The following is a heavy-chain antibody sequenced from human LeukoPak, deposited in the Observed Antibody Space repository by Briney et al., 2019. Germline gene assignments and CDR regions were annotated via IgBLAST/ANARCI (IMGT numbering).Heavy chain of an antibody. J-gene: IGHJ4*02. CDR3: AKGYCSSTSCSWDY. Sequence: GASGLNIGKNSMGSVPLKTRKGLEWVSAITTGGVSTYYADSVKGRFTISRDNSKNTLYLQMNSLRAEDTAVYYCAKGYCSSTSCSWDYWGQGALVTVSS. CDR1: GLNIGKNS. V-gene: IGHV3-23*01. D-gene: IGHD2-2*01. CDR2: ITTGGVST.